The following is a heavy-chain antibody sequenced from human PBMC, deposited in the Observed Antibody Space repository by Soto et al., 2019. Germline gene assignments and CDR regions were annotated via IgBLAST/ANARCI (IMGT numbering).Heavy chain of an antibody. J-gene: IGHJ6*02. CDR1: GGTFSSYA. D-gene: IGHD5-12*01. CDR3: ARGKYSGAKACYYGMDV. V-gene: IGHV1-69*01. CDR2: IIPIFGTA. Sequence: QVQLVQSGAEVKKPGSSVKVSCKASGGTFSSYAISWVRQAPGQGLEWMGGIIPIFGTANYAQKFQGRVTITADESTSTAYMELSSLRSEDTAVYYCARGKYSGAKACYYGMDVWGQGTTVTVSS.